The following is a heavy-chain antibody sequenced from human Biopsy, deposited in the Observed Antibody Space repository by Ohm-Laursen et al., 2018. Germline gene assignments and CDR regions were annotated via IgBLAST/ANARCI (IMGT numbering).Heavy chain of an antibody. Sequence: AASVKVSCNVSGYTLTALSMHWVRQAPGRGLEWMGGFAPENGKTIYAQKFQGRITMTEDTSTDTAYMELSSLRSEDTAVYYCAADINVWNVNYWGQGTLVIVSS. CDR3: AADINVWNVNY. D-gene: IGHD1-1*01. J-gene: IGHJ4*02. CDR1: GYTLTALS. CDR2: FAPENGKT. V-gene: IGHV1-24*01.